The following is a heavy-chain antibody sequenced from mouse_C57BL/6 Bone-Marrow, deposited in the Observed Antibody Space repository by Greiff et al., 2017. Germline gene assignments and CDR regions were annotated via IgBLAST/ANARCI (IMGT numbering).Heavy chain of an antibody. V-gene: IGHV1-59*01. CDR2: IDPSDSYT. CDR1: GYTFTSYW. Sequence: QVQLQQSGAELVRPGTSVKLSCKASGYTFTSYWMHWVKQRPGQGLEWIGVIDPSDSYTNYNQKFKGKATLTVDTSSSTAYMQLSSLTSEDSAVHYCAREGWLLPYWYFDVWGTGTTVTVSS. D-gene: IGHD2-3*01. J-gene: IGHJ1*03. CDR3: AREGWLLPYWYFDV.